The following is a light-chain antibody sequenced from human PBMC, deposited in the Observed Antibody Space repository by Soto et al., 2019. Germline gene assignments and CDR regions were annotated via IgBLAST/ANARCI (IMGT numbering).Light chain of an antibody. CDR3: QQSYISPYT. J-gene: IGKJ2*01. CDR2: AAS. Sequence: DIQMTQSPSSLSVSVGDRVIITCRASESIANYLNWYQQKPGKAPNLLIYAASDLQSGVPSRFSGSGSGTDFTLTISSLQTEDFATYFCQQSYISPYTFGQGTKLDI. CDR1: ESIANY. V-gene: IGKV1-39*01.